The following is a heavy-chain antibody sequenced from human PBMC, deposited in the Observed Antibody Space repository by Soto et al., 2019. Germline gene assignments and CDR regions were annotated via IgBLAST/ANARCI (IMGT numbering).Heavy chain of an antibody. Sequence: ASVKVSCKASGYTFTGYYMHWVRQAPGQGLEWIGWINPNRGGTNYAQKFQGWVTMTRDTSISTAYMELSRLRSDDTAVYYCARGIAARPVGGFDPWGQGTLVTVSS. CDR1: GYTFTGYY. D-gene: IGHD6-6*01. J-gene: IGHJ5*02. CDR3: ARGIAARPVGGFDP. V-gene: IGHV1-2*04. CDR2: INPNRGGT.